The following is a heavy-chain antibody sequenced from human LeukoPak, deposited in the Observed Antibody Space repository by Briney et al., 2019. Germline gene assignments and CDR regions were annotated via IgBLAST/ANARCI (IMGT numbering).Heavy chain of an antibody. Sequence: GGSLRLSCAASGFTFSSSSINWVRRAPGKGLEWVSSISSSSSYIYYADSVKGRFTISRDNAKNSLYLQMNSLRAEDTAVYYCARDLGTGDYYYYGMDVWGQGTTVTVSS. V-gene: IGHV3-21*01. CDR3: ARDLGTGDYYYYGMDV. CDR1: GFTFSSSS. J-gene: IGHJ6*02. D-gene: IGHD1-1*01. CDR2: ISSSSSYI.